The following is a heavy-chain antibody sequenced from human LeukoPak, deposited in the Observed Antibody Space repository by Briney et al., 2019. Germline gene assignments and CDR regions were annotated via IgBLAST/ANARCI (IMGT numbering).Heavy chain of an antibody. V-gene: IGHV4-59*01. J-gene: IGHJ6*03. CDR1: GGSISSYY. D-gene: IGHD5-24*01. CDR3: ARDRRGQMVSERYYYYYMDV. Sequence: SETLSLTCTVSGGSISSYYWSWIRQPPGKGLEWIGYIYYSGSTNYNPSLKSRVTISVDTSKNQFSLKLSSVTAADTAVYYCARDRRGQMVSERYYYYYMDVWGKGTTVTISS. CDR2: IYYSGST.